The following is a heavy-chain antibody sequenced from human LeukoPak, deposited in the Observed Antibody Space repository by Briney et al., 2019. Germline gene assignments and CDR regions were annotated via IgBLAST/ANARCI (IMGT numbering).Heavy chain of an antibody. Sequence: GGSLRLSCAASGFTFSSYAMHWVRQAPGKGLEWVAVISYDGSNKYYADSVKGRFTISRDNAKNSLYLQMNSLRAEDTAVYYCASGITGTLGVWYYYYMDVWGKGTTVTVSS. J-gene: IGHJ6*03. V-gene: IGHV3-30-3*01. D-gene: IGHD1-20*01. CDR3: ASGITGTLGVWYYYYMDV. CDR2: ISYDGSNK. CDR1: GFTFSSYA.